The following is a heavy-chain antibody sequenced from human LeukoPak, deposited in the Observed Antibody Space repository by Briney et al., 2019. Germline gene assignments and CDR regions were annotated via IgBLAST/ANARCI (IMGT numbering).Heavy chain of an antibody. CDR2: INHSGST. Sequence: PSETLSHTCAVYGGSFSGYYWSWIRQPPGKGLEWIGEINHSGSTNYNPSLKSRVTISVDTSKNQFSLKLSSVTAADTAVYYCCSYGLDAFDIWGQGTMVTVSS. V-gene: IGHV4-34*01. CDR1: GGSFSGYY. CDR3: CSYGLDAFDI. J-gene: IGHJ3*02. D-gene: IGHD2-15*01.